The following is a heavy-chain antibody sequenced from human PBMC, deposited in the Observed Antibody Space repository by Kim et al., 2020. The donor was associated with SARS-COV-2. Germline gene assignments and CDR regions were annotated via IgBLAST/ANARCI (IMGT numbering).Heavy chain of an antibody. CDR3: AREFIVRGGPSYYYGMDV. J-gene: IGHJ6*02. CDR2: ISSSSSTI. Sequence: GGSLRLSCAASGFTFSSYSMNWVRQAPGKGLEWVSYISSSSSTIYYADSVKGRFTISRDNAKNSLYLQMNSLRDEDTAVYYCAREFIVRGGPSYYYGMDVWGQGTTVTVSS. CDR1: GFTFSSYS. V-gene: IGHV3-48*02. D-gene: IGHD3-10*01.